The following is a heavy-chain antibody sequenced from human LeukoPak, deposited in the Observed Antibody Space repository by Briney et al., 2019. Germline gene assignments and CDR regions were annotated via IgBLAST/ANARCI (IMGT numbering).Heavy chain of an antibody. Sequence: PGGSLRLSCAASGFTVSSNYMSWVRQAPGKGLEWVSVIYSGGSTYYADSVKGRFTISRYNSKNTLYLQMNSLRAEDTAVYYCARGAALRPFDYWGQGTLVTVSS. J-gene: IGHJ4*02. CDR3: ARGAALRPFDY. V-gene: IGHV3-53*01. D-gene: IGHD6-13*01. CDR1: GFTVSSNY. CDR2: IYSGGST.